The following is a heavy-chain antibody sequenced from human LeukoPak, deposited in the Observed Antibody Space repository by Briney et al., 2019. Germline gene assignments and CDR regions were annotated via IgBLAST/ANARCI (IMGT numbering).Heavy chain of an antibody. V-gene: IGHV4-59*01. CDR2: IYYSGNT. D-gene: IGHD3-10*01. J-gene: IGHJ4*02. Sequence: SETLSLTCAVSGGSISSYYWSWIRQPPGKGLEWIGYIYYSGNTNYNPSLKSRVTILVDTSKNQFSLKLNSVTAADTAVYYCARGSGGYGDYVDYWGQGTLVTVSS. CDR3: ARGSGGYGDYVDY. CDR1: GGSISSYY.